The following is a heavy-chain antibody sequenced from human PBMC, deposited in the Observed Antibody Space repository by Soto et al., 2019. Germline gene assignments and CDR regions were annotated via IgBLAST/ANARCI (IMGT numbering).Heavy chain of an antibody. CDR2: IDPSDSYT. J-gene: IGHJ6*02. CDR3: AKISRCWYSGRYYYYGMDV. V-gene: IGHV5-10-1*01. Sequence: LGESLKISCKGSGYSFTSYWISWVRQMPGKGLEWMGRIDPSDSYTNYSPSFQGHVTISADKSISTAYLQWSSLKASDTAMYYCAKISRCWYSGRYYYYGMDVWGQGTTVTVSS. D-gene: IGHD6-13*01. CDR1: GYSFTSYW.